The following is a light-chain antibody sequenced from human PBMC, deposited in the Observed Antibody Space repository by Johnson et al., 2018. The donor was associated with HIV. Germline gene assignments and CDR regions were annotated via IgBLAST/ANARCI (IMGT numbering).Light chain of an antibody. Sequence: QSILTQPPSASGTPGQRVTISCSGSSSNIGSNTVNWYQQLPGTAPKLLIYSNNQRPSGVPDRFSGSKSGPSASLAIRGLQSEDEADYYCAAWDDSLNGLVFGTGTKVTVL. CDR2: SNN. J-gene: IGLJ1*01. CDR3: AAWDDSLNGLV. CDR1: SSNIGSNT. V-gene: IGLV1-44*01.